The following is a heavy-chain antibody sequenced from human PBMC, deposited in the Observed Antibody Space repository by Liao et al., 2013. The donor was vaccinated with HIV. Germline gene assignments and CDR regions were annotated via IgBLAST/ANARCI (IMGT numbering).Heavy chain of an antibody. J-gene: IGHJ5*02. CDR2: INHSGRT. Sequence: QVQLQESGPGLVKPSETLSLTCTVSGGSISGYYWTWIRQPPGKGLAWIGEINHSGRTNYYPSLKSRVTISVDTSKNQFSLELTSVTAADTAVYYCARGANTSNWFEDWFDPWGQGTLVTVSS. CDR3: ARGANTSNWFEDWFDP. D-gene: IGHD6-13*01. V-gene: IGHV4-34*01. CDR1: GGSISGYY.